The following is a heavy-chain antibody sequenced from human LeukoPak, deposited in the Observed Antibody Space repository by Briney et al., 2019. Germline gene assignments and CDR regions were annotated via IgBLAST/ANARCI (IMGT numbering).Heavy chain of an antibody. CDR2: IYSGGST. J-gene: IGHJ4*02. Sequence: GGSLRLSCAASGFTFSSYAMSWVRQAPGKGLEWVSVIYSGGSTYYADSVKGRFTISRDNSKNTLYLQMNSLRAEDTAVYYCARGPGYCSSTSCLDYWGQGTLVTVSS. D-gene: IGHD2-2*01. CDR3: ARGPGYCSSTSCLDY. V-gene: IGHV3-53*01. CDR1: GFTFSSYA.